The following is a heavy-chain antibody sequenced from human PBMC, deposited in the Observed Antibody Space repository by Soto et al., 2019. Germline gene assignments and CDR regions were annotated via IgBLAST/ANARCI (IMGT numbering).Heavy chain of an antibody. D-gene: IGHD4-17*01. J-gene: IGHJ4*02. Sequence: PGGSLRLSCAGSGLTFRNDWLSWVRRAPGKGLEWVANINQDGSERYYVDSVRGRFTISRDNVENSLYLQLNSLRPEDTAVYYCAVYGYGVSAAAYWGQGTLVTVPS. CDR3: AVYGYGVSAAAY. CDR1: GLTFRNDW. V-gene: IGHV3-7*03. CDR2: INQDGSER.